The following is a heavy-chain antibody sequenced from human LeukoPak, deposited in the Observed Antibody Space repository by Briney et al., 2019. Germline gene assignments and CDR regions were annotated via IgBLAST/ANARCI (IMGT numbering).Heavy chain of an antibody. V-gene: IGHV4-34*01. CDR2: INHSGST. J-gene: IGHJ4*02. CDR1: GGSFSGYY. D-gene: IGHD4-17*01. Sequence: PSETLSLTCAVYGGSFSGYYWSWIRQPPGKGLEWIGEINHSGSTNYNPSLKSRVTISVDTSKNQFSLKLSSVTAADTAVHYCASTYGDYAYMKDYWGQGTLVTVSS. CDR3: ASTYGDYAYMKDY.